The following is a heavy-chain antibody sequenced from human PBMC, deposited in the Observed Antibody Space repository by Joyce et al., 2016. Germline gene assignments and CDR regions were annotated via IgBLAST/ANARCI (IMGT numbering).Heavy chain of an antibody. V-gene: IGHV3-15*01. Sequence: EVQLVESGGGLVKPGGSLRLSCAASGFTVKNGWMRWVRQAPGTGLEWVGRIKSKMDGETTDYAAHVKGRFTISRDDSKNILYLYMHSLKIEDTAVYFCTTEHDFWSASSGYFDYWGQGALVTVSS. J-gene: IGHJ4*02. CDR3: TTEHDFWSASSGYFDY. CDR2: IKSKMDGETT. CDR1: GFTVKNGW. D-gene: IGHD3-3*01.